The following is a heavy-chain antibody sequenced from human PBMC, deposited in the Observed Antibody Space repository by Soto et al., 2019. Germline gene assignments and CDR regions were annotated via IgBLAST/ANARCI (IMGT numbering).Heavy chain of an antibody. CDR3: ARVGTYSSASVYYYGMDV. Sequence: SETLSLTCTVSGGSISSGDYFWSWIRQPPRKGLEWIGYIYYSGSTYYNPSLQSRVIMSTDTSRNQFSLKLSSVTATDTAEYYYARVGTYSSASVYYYGMDVWGQGTTVTVSS. D-gene: IGHD6-6*01. CDR2: IYYSGST. CDR1: GGSISSGDYF. V-gene: IGHV4-30-4*01. J-gene: IGHJ6*02.